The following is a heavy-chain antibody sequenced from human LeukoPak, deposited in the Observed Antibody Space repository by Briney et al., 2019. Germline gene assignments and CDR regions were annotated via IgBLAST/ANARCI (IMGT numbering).Heavy chain of an antibody. V-gene: IGHV3-21*01. CDR2: ISGSNSYI. D-gene: IGHD1-26*01. CDR1: GFTFSSYT. Sequence: GGSLRLSCAASGFTFSSYTMHWIRQAPGKGLEWVSSISGSNSYIFYADSVKGRFTVSRDNAKDSLYLQMNSLRAEDTAVYYCARDEWGFDYWGQGTLVTVSS. J-gene: IGHJ4*02. CDR3: ARDEWGFDY.